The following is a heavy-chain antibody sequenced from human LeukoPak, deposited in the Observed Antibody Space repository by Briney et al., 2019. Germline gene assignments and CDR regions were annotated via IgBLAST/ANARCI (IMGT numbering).Heavy chain of an antibody. CDR3: AKTTAGYSSGRYPGWPVDY. CDR2: ISVSGGST. J-gene: IGHJ4*02. CDR1: GFTFGSYA. V-gene: IGHV3-23*01. Sequence: PGGSLRLSCAASGFTFGSYAMYWCRQSPGKGLEWPSGISVSGGSTFYADSVKGRFTISRDNSENTVYLQMTSLSADDTAVYYCAKTTAGYSSGRYPGWPVDYWGQGTLVTVSS. D-gene: IGHD6-19*01.